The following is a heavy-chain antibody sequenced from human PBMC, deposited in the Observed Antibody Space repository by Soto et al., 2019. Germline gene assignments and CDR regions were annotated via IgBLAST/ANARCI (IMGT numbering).Heavy chain of an antibody. CDR1: GYSITSYW. V-gene: IGHV5-51*01. CDR2: IYPGDSDT. CDR3: ARDHSGYDFDPYYYYGMDV. Sequence: PGESLKISCKGSGYSITSYWIGWVRQMPGKGLEWMGIIYPGDSDTRYSPSFQGQVTISADKSISTAYLQWSSLKASDTAMYYCARDHSGYDFDPYYYYGMDVWGQGTTVNGSS. D-gene: IGHD5-12*01. J-gene: IGHJ6*02.